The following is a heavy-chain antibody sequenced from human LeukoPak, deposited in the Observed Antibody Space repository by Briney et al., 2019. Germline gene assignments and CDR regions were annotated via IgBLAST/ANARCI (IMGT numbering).Heavy chain of an antibody. CDR1: GITLSNYG. CDR3: AKRGVVIRVILVGFHKEAYYFDS. V-gene: IGHV3-23*01. J-gene: IGHJ4*02. CDR2: LSASGGST. D-gene: IGHD3-10*01. Sequence: GGSLRLSCAISGITLSNYGMSWVRQPPGKGLEWVADLSASGGSTNYADSVKGRFTISRDNPKNTLYLQMNSLRAEDTAVYFCAKRGVVIRVILVGFHKEAYYFDSWDQGALVTVSS.